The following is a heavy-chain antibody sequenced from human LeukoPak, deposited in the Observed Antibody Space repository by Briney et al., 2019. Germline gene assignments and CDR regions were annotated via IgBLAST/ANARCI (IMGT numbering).Heavy chain of an antibody. CDR1: GFTFSSYA. CDR2: INNGGGST. J-gene: IGHJ4*02. D-gene: IGHD3-10*01. CDR3: ARRGGPGYFDS. V-gene: IGHV3-23*01. Sequence: GGSLRLSCAAPGFTFSSYAMSWVRQAPGKGLEWVSAINNGGGSTYCADSVRGRFTISRDNSKNTLFLQMDSLRAEDTAVYYCARRGGPGYFDSWGQGTLVTVSS.